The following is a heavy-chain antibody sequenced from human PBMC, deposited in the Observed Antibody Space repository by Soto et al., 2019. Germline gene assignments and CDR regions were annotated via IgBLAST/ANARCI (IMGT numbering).Heavy chain of an antibody. J-gene: IGHJ4*02. Sequence: SETLSLTCAVYGGSFSGYYWSWIRQPPGKGLEWIGEINHSGSTNYNPSLKSRVTISVDTSKNQFSLKLSSVTAADTAVYYCARSAPSYGSGTPGYFDYWGQGTRVTVSS. CDR3: ARSAPSYGSGTPGYFDY. D-gene: IGHD3-10*01. CDR2: INHSGST. V-gene: IGHV4-34*01. CDR1: GGSFSGYY.